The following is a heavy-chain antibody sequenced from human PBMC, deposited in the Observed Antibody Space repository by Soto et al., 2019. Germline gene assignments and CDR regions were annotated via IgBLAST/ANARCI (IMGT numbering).Heavy chain of an antibody. Sequence: ASVKVSCKASGGTFSSYAISWVRQAPGQGLEWMGGLIPIFGTANYAQKFQGRVTITADESTSTAYMELSSLRSEDTAVYYCAREISGYTYYYYGMDVWGQGTTVTVSS. CDR1: GGTFSSYA. J-gene: IGHJ6*02. V-gene: IGHV1-69*13. D-gene: IGHD5-12*01. CDR2: LIPIFGTA. CDR3: AREISGYTYYYYGMDV.